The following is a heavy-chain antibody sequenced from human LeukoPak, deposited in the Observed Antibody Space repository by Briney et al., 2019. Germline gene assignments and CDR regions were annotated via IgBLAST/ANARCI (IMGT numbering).Heavy chain of an antibody. CDR2: ISSSSSYT. Sequence: KPGGSLRLSCAASGFTFSDYSMNWVRQAPGKGLEWVSYISSSSSYTNYADSVKGRFTISRDNAKNSLYLQMNGLRAEDTAIYYCASPQWLAFWGQGTLVTVSS. V-gene: IGHV3-21*05. CDR3: ASPQWLAF. D-gene: IGHD6-19*01. J-gene: IGHJ4*02. CDR1: GFTFSDYS.